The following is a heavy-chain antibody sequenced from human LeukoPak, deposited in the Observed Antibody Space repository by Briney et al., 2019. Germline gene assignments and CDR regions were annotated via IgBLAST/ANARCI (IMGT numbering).Heavy chain of an antibody. CDR2: IYHSGST. J-gene: IGHJ4*02. CDR1: GYSISSGYY. V-gene: IGHV4-38-2*01. D-gene: IGHD2-2*02. CDR3: ALISIVVVPAAIPFDY. Sequence: PSETLSLTCAVSGYSISSGYYWGWIRQPPGKGLEWIGSIYHSGSTYYNPSLKSRVTISVDTPKNQFSLKLSSVTAADTAVYYCALISIVVVPAAIPFDYWGQGTLVTVSS.